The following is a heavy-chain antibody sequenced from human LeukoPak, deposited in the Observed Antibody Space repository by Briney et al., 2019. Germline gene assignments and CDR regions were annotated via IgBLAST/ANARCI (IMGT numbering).Heavy chain of an antibody. V-gene: IGHV4-59*01. CDR1: GGSISSYY. D-gene: IGHD3-3*01. Sequence: PETLSLTCTVSGGSISSYYWSWIRQPPGKGLEWIGYIYYSGSTNYNPSLKSRVTISVDTSKNQFSLKLSSVTAADTAVYYCAREGSRRTYDFWSGPSSPWFDPWGQGTLVTVSS. CDR2: IYYSGST. J-gene: IGHJ5*02. CDR3: AREGSRRTYDFWSGPSSPWFDP.